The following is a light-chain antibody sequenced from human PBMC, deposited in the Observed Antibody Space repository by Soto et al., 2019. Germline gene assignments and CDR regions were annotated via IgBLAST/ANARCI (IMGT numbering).Light chain of an antibody. CDR1: SSNIGAGYD. Sequence: QSVLTQPPSVSGAPGLRVTISCTGSSSNIGAGYDVHWYQQLPGTAPKLLISGNSNRPSGVPDRFSGSKSGTSASLAITGLQAEDEADYYCQSYDSSLSGWVFGGGTKLTVL. CDR2: GNS. CDR3: QSYDSSLSGWV. J-gene: IGLJ3*02. V-gene: IGLV1-40*01.